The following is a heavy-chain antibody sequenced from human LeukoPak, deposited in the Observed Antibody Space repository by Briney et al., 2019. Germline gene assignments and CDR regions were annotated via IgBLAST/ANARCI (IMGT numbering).Heavy chain of an antibody. Sequence: GGSLRLSCAASGFTFSSYWMTWVRQAPGKGLEWVANTKQDGSEKYYVDSVKGRFTIFRDNAKNSMYLQMNSLRADDTAVYYCAKEVYSSSSGFRFDYWGQGTLVTVSS. V-gene: IGHV3-7*03. D-gene: IGHD6-6*01. J-gene: IGHJ4*02. CDR1: GFTFSSYW. CDR2: TKQDGSEK. CDR3: AKEVYSSSSGFRFDY.